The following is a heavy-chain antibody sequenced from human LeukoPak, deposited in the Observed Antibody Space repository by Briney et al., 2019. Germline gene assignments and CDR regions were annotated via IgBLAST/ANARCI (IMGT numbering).Heavy chain of an antibody. CDR1: GGTLSSYA. Sequence: SVEVSCKASGGTLSSYAISWVRQAPGQGLEWMGGIIPIFGTANYAQKFQGRVTITADKSTSTAYMELSSLRSEDTAVYYCARGLRIAVAGFDPWGQGTLVTVSS. CDR3: ARGLRIAVAGFDP. J-gene: IGHJ5*02. V-gene: IGHV1-69*06. CDR2: IIPIFGTA. D-gene: IGHD6-19*01.